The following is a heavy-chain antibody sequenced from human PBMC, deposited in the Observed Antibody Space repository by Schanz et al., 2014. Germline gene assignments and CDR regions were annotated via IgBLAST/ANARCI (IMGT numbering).Heavy chain of an antibody. J-gene: IGHJ4*02. Sequence: EVQLVESGGGLVKPGGFLRLSCAASGFTFSDAWMSWVRQAPGKGLEWVGRIKSKFDGATTDYVAPVKGRFSISRDDSTNTLYLQMSSLKMEDTAVYYCAKSQGSSFDSWGQGTLVTVSS. CDR3: AKSQGSSFDS. V-gene: IGHV3-15*01. CDR2: IKSKFDGATT. CDR1: GFTFSDAW. D-gene: IGHD6-13*01.